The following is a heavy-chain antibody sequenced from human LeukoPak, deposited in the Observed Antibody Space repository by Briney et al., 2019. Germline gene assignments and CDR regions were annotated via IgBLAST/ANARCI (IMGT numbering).Heavy chain of an antibody. CDR3: ARDIQGLDPSAMVTPFDY. CDR2: INPSGGST. J-gene: IGHJ4*02. D-gene: IGHD5-18*01. V-gene: IGHV1-46*01. CDR1: GYTFTSYY. Sequence: ASVKVSCKASGYTFTSYYMHWVRQAPGQGLEWMGIINPSGGSTSYAQKFQGRVTMTRDTSTSTVYMELSSLRSEDTAVYYCARDIQGLDPSAMVTPFDYWGQGTLVTASS.